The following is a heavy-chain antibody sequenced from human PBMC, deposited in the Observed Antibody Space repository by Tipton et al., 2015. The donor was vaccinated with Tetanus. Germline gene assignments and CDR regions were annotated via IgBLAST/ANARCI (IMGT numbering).Heavy chain of an antibody. J-gene: IGHJ1*01. CDR3: AGVTAQRTELYFEH. CDR1: GASLRGGDYH. Sequence: QLVQSGPEVKPSETLSLTCTVSGASLRGGDYHWSWIRQPPGKGLEWLAYISGSGTTNSNYYLKSRITMTQDTSRNQFSLKLTAVTAADTAVFYCAGVTAQRTELYFEHWGQGTQVTVSS. V-gene: IGHV4-61*08. CDR2: ISGSGTT. D-gene: IGHD2-8*02.